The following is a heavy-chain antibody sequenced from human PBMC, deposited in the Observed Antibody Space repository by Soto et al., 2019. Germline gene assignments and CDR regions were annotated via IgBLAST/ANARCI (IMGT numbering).Heavy chain of an antibody. CDR2: MNPNSGNT. CDR1: GYTFTSYD. D-gene: IGHD3-10*01. Sequence: QVQLVQSGAEVKKPGASVKVSCKASGYTFTSYDINWVRQATGQGLEWMGWMNPNSGNTGYAQKCQGRVTMTRNTYISTAYMELSSLRSEDTAVYYCARARVRGSGSYYNPMGYWGQGTLVTVSS. J-gene: IGHJ4*02. CDR3: ARARVRGSGSYYNPMGY. V-gene: IGHV1-8*01.